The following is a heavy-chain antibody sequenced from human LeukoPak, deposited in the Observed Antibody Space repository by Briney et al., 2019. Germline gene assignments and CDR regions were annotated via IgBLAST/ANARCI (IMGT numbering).Heavy chain of an antibody. V-gene: IGHV4-39*07. CDR1: GGSISSSSYY. Sequence: PSETLSLTCTVSGGSISSSSYYWGWIRQPPGKGLEWIGSIYHSGSTNYNPSLKSRVTISVDKSKNQFSLKLSSVTAADTAVYYCARDRYGSSWTYNWFDPWGQGTLVTVSS. D-gene: IGHD6-13*01. CDR2: IYHSGST. CDR3: ARDRYGSSWTYNWFDP. J-gene: IGHJ5*02.